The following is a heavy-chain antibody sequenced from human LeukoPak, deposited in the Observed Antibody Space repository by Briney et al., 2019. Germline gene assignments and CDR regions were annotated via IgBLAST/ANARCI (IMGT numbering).Heavy chain of an antibody. Sequence: SETLSLTCTVSGGSISSYYWSWIRQPPGKGLEWIGYIYYSGSTNYNPSLKSRVTISVDTSKNQFSLKLSSVTAADTAVSYCARGGYSYGRYFDYWGQGTLVTVSS. D-gene: IGHD5-18*01. CDR2: IYYSGST. V-gene: IGHV4-59*01. J-gene: IGHJ4*02. CDR3: ARGGYSYGRYFDY. CDR1: GGSISSYY.